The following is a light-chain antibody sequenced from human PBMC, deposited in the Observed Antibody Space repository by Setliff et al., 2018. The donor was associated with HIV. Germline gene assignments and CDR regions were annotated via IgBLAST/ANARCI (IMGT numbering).Light chain of an antibody. CDR2: DVS. CDR1: NSDVGVYDY. Sequence: SALTQPASVSGSLGQSIIISCTGTNSDVGVYDYVPWYQQYPGKAPKLIIYDVSNRPSGVSNRFSGSKSDITASLTISGLQTEDEADYYCNSYTNKKTYVFGTGTKVTVL. V-gene: IGLV2-14*01. CDR3: NSYTNKKTYV. J-gene: IGLJ1*01.